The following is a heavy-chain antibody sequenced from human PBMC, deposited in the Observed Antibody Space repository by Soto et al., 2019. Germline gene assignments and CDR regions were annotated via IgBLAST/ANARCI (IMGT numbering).Heavy chain of an antibody. CDR1: GFSLSTGGVG. J-gene: IGHJ4*02. D-gene: IGHD3-10*01. CDR2: IYWDDDK. Sequence: QITLKESGPTLVKPTQTLTLTCTFSGFSLSTGGVGVGWIRQPPGKALEWLALIYWDDDKRYSPSLKFRLTITKDPSQYPAVLTMTNMDPVDTATYYCAHASWFWDPFDYWGQGTLVTVSS. V-gene: IGHV2-5*02. CDR3: AHASWFWDPFDY.